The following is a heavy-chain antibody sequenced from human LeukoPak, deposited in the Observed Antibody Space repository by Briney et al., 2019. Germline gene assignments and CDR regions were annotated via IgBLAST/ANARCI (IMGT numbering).Heavy chain of an antibody. J-gene: IGHJ4*02. Sequence: SVKVSCKASGGTFSSYAMSWVRQAPGQGLEWMGGIIPIFGTANYAQKFQGRVTITADESTSTAYMELSSLRSEDTAVYYCARDRFCSSTSCYLTGPRNTVGYFDYWGQGTLVTVSS. D-gene: IGHD2-2*01. CDR3: ARDRFCSSTSCYLTGPRNTVGYFDY. CDR2: IIPIFGTA. CDR1: GGTFSSYA. V-gene: IGHV1-69*13.